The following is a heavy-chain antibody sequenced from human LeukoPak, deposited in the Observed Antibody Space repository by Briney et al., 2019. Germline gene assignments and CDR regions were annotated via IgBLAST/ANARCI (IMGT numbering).Heavy chain of an antibody. CDR2: IIPIFGTA. D-gene: IGHD2-15*01. Sequence: ASVKVSCKASGGTFSSYAISWVRQSRRQGLEWMGGIIPIFGTANYAQKFQGRVTITPDETTSTAYMELSSLRSEDTAVYCCARDGLPLVVAATDPGNNWFDPWGQGTLVTVSS. CDR1: GGTFSSYA. V-gene: IGHV1-69*13. CDR3: ARDGLPLVVAATDPGNNWFDP. J-gene: IGHJ5*02.